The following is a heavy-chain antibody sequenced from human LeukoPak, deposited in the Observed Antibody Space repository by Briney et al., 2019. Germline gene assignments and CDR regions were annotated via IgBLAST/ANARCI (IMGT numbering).Heavy chain of an antibody. CDR3: ARDGVHIDYYYYMDV. CDR2: IIPILGIA. CDR1: GGTFSSYA. Sequence: EASVKVSCKASGGTFSSYAISWVRQAPGQGLEWMGRIIPILGIANYAQKSQGRVTITADKSTSTAYMELSSLRSEDTAVYYCARDGVHIDYYYYMDVWGKGTTVTVSS. J-gene: IGHJ6*03. V-gene: IGHV1-69*04. D-gene: IGHD2-21*01.